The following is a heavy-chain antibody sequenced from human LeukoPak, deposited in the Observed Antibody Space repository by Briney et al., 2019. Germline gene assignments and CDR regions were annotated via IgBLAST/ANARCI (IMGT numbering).Heavy chain of an antibody. D-gene: IGHD6-19*01. CDR1: GSIFTTSW. V-gene: IGHV5-51*01. J-gene: IGHJ4*02. Sequence: GASLQISCQGAGSIFTTSWIAWVRQRPGKGLEWTGIIYPAGSDTRYSPSFKGLVTISADKSINTAYLQWSSLKASDTAMYYCARQRSSGWYIDFWGQGTLVTVSS. CDR3: ARQRSSGWYIDF. CDR2: IYPAGSDT.